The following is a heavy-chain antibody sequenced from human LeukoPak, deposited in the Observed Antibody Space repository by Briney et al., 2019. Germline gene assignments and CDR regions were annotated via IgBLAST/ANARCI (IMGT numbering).Heavy chain of an antibody. V-gene: IGHV1-18*04. CDR3: ARDPHEFSSGWSQFDY. D-gene: IGHD6-19*01. Sequence: GASVKVSCKASGYIFTSYFMHWVRQAPGQGLEWMGWINTYNGNTNYAQKLRGRVTMTTDTSTSTAYMELRSLRSDDTAVYYCARDPHEFSSGWSQFDYWGRGTLVTVSS. CDR2: INTYNGNT. J-gene: IGHJ4*02. CDR1: GYIFTSYF.